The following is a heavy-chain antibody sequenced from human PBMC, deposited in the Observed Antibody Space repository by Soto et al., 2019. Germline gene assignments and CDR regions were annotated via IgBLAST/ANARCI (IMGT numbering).Heavy chain of an antibody. CDR1: GFTFSSYA. Sequence: GGSLRLSCAASGFTFSSYAMSWVRQAPGKGLEWVSAISGSGGSTYYADSVKGRFTISRDNSKNTLYLQMNSLRAEDTAVYYCAKGRGVIVIPLWDYWGQGTLVTVSS. J-gene: IGHJ4*02. D-gene: IGHD3-16*02. CDR2: ISGSGGST. CDR3: AKGRGVIVIPLWDY. V-gene: IGHV3-23*01.